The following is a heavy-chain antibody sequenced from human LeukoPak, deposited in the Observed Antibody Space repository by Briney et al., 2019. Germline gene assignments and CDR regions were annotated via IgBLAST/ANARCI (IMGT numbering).Heavy chain of an antibody. V-gene: IGHV3-9*01. CDR1: GFTFDDYA. CDR2: ISASGET. J-gene: IGHJ4*02. D-gene: IGHD3-9*01. Sequence: PGRSLRLSCAASGFTFDDYAMHWVRQAPGKGLEWVSGISASGETYYAESVKGRFTISRDNSRNTLYVQMDNLRAVDTAIYYCVKDKSRYPVYYFDYWGQGTLVTVSS. CDR3: VKDKSRYPVYYFDY.